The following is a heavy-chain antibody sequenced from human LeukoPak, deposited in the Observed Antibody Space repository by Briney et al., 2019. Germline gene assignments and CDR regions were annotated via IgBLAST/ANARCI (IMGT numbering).Heavy chain of an antibody. V-gene: IGHV1-18*01. J-gene: IGHJ6*03. CDR1: GYTFTSYG. CDR2: ISAYNGNT. CDR3: ARESSWSSPYYYYMDV. Sequence: GASVKVSCKASGYTFTSYGISWVRQAPGQGLEWMGWISAYNGNTNYAQKLQGRDTMTTDTSTSTAYMELRSLRSDDTAVYYCARESSWSSPYYYYMDVWGKGTTVTVSS. D-gene: IGHD6-13*01.